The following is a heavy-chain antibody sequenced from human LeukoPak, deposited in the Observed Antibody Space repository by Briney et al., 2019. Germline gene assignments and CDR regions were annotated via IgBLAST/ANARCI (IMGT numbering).Heavy chain of an antibody. CDR2: ITGSGGNT. Sequence: GRSLRLSCAASGFIFSSYSMSWVRQAPGKGLEWVSVITGSGGNTYYADSVKGRFTISKDNSKNTVYLQMSSLRVDDTAVYYCAKAASSSWPSYYYGMDVWGQGTTVTVSS. CDR1: GFIFSSYS. CDR3: AKAASSSWPSYYYGMDV. J-gene: IGHJ6*02. D-gene: IGHD6-13*01. V-gene: IGHV3-23*01.